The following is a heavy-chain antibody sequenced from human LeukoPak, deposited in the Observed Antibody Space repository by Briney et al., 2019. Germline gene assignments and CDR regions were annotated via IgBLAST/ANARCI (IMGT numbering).Heavy chain of an antibody. V-gene: IGHV4-39*02. J-gene: IGHJ4*02. CDR3: ARDKVGSLDY. Sequence: SETLSLTCTVSGGSISSSSYYWGWIRQPPGKGLEWIGSIYYSGSTYYNPSLKSRVTISVDTSKNQFSLKLSSVTAADTAVYYCARDKVGSLDYWGQGTLVTVSS. D-gene: IGHD6-25*01. CDR2: IYYSGST. CDR1: GGSISSSSYY.